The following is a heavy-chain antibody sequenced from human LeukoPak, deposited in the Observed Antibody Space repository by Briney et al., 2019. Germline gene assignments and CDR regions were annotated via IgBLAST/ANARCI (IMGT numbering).Heavy chain of an antibody. CDR1: GDSITSRTYY. CDR3: ARHRYYDSWVHTGAFDI. CDR2: IYYSGTT. J-gene: IGHJ3*02. D-gene: IGHD3-3*01. V-gene: IGHV4-39*01. Sequence: SETPSLTCTVTGDSITSRTYYWAWIRQPAGQGLEWIGTIYYSGTTCYNPSLKSRVTISLDTSSNQLSLGLTSVIAMDTAIYYCARHRYYDSWVHTGAFDIWGHGTTVTVSS.